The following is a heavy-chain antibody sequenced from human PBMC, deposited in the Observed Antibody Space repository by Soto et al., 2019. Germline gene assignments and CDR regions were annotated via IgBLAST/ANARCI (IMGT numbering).Heavy chain of an antibody. V-gene: IGHV1-18*01. Sequence: GASVKVSCKAPGYTFTSYGISWVRQAPGQGLGWMGWISAYNGNTNYAQKLQGRVTMTTDTSTSTAYMELRSLRSDDTAVYYCARTVGDIVVVVAATPIYYYYMDVWGKGTTVTVSS. CDR1: GYTFTSYG. CDR2: ISAYNGNT. CDR3: ARTVGDIVVVVAATPIYYYYMDV. J-gene: IGHJ6*03. D-gene: IGHD2-15*01.